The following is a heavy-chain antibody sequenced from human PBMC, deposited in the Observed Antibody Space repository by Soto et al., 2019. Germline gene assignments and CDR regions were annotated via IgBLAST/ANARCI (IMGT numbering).Heavy chain of an antibody. CDR2: ISSSGSTI. CDR1: GFTFSRYE. CDR3: ARDYGSGSYYNGYYYYGMDV. D-gene: IGHD3-10*01. Sequence: PGGSLRLFCAASGFTFSRYEMNWVRQAPGKXLEWVSYISSSGSTIYYAGSVKGRFTISRDNAKNSLYLQMNSQRAEDTAVYYCARDYGSGSYYNGYYYYGMDVWGQATTVTVS. J-gene: IGHJ6*02. V-gene: IGHV3-48*03.